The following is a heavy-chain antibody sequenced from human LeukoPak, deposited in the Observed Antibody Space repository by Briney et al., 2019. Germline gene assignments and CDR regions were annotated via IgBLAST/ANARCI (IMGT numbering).Heavy chain of an antibody. J-gene: IGHJ3*02. Sequence: GGSLRLSCAASGFTFDDYAMHWVRQAPGKGLEWASGISWNSGSIGYADSVKGRFTISRDNAKNSLYLQMNSLRAEDTALYYCARATDSDAFDIWGQGTMVTVSS. CDR1: GFTFDDYA. CDR2: ISWNSGSI. CDR3: ARATDSDAFDI. D-gene: IGHD3/OR15-3a*01. V-gene: IGHV3-9*01.